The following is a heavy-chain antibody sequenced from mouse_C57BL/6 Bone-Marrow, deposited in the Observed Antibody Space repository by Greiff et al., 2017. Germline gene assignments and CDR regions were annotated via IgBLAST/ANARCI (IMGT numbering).Heavy chain of an antibody. CDR1: GYTFTSYG. D-gene: IGHD2-12*01. CDR3: ARGAPSPPPTIEFAY. J-gene: IGHJ3*01. CDR2: IYPRSGNT. V-gene: IGHV1-81*01. Sequence: VQLQQSGAELARPGASVKLSCKASGYTFTSYGISWVKQRTGQGLEWIGEIYPRSGNTYYNEKFKGKATLTADKSSSTAYMELRSLTSEDSAVYVCARGAPSPPPTIEFAYWGQGTLVTVSA.